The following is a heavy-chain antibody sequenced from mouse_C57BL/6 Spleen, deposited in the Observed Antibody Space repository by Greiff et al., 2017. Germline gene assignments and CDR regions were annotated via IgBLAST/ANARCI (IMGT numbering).Heavy chain of an antibody. D-gene: IGHD4-1*01. CDR2: ISSGGSYT. V-gene: IGHV5-6*01. Sequence: VQLKESGGDLVKPGGSLKLSCAASGFTFSSYGMSWVRQTPDKRLEWVATISSGGSYTYYPDSVKGRFTISRDNAKNTLYLQMSSLKSEDTAMYYCARQGDWALAYWGQGTLVTVSA. J-gene: IGHJ3*01. CDR3: ARQGDWALAY. CDR1: GFTFSSYG.